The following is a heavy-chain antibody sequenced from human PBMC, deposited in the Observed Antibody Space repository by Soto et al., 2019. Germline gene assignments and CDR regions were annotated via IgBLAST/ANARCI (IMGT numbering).Heavy chain of an antibody. CDR3: AREGVGDTPYYYYGMDV. CDR2: IIPIFGTA. V-gene: IGHV1-69*13. D-gene: IGHD1-26*01. J-gene: IGHJ6*02. Sequence: SVKVSCKASGGTFSSYAISWVRQAPGQGLEWMGGIIPIFGTANYAQKFQGRVTITADESTSTAYMELSSLRSEDTAVYYCAREGVGDTPYYYYGMDVWGQGTTVTVSS. CDR1: GGTFSSYA.